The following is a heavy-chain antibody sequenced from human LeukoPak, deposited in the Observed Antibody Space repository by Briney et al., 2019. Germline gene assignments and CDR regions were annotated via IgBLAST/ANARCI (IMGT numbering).Heavy chain of an antibody. D-gene: IGHD3-10*01. Sequence: SETLSLTCTVSGDSISSSYWSWIRQPPGKRLEWVGYVHYTGKTNYNPSLNNRATISVDMSKNQFSLTLTSVTLADTAVYYCARSEVRGVITKSPFDYWGQGTLVTVSS. V-gene: IGHV4-59*01. J-gene: IGHJ4*02. CDR1: GDSISSSY. CDR3: ARSEVRGVITKSPFDY. CDR2: VHYTGKT.